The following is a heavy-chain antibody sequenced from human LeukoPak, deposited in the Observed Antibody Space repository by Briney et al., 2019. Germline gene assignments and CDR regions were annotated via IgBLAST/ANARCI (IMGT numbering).Heavy chain of an antibody. CDR2: ISGSGGST. CDR3: AKSFGDFWSGFYTYYYMDV. Sequence: GGSLRLSCAASGFTFSSYSMNWVRQAPGKGPEWVSVISGSGGSTYYADSVKGRFTISRDNSKNTLYLQMNSLRAEDTAVYYCAKSFGDFWSGFYTYYYMDVWGKGTTVTVSS. V-gene: IGHV3-23*01. D-gene: IGHD3-3*01. J-gene: IGHJ6*03. CDR1: GFTFSSYS.